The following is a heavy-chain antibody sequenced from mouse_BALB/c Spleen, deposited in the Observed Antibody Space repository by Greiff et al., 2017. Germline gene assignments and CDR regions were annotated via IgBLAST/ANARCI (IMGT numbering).Heavy chain of an antibody. CDR1: GFNIKDTY. D-gene: IGHD2-4*01. Sequence: EVQLQQSGAELVKPGASVKLSCTASGFNIKDTYMHWVKQRPEQGLEWIGRIDPANGNTKYDPKFQGKATITADTSSNTAYLQLSSLTSEDTAVYYGARVITTGYWYFDVWGAGTTVTVSS. CDR2: IDPANGNT. J-gene: IGHJ1*01. CDR3: ARVITTGYWYFDV. V-gene: IGHV14-3*02.